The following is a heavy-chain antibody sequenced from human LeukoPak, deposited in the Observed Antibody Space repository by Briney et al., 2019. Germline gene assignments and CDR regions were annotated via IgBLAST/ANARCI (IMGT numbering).Heavy chain of an antibody. D-gene: IGHD2-21*02. V-gene: IGHV1-18*01. CDR3: ARGGEIVVVTATLDY. Sequence: ASVKVSCKASGYTFTSYGISWVRQAPGQGLEWMGWISAYNGNTNYAQKLQGRVTMTTDTSTSTAYMELRSLRSDDTAVYYCARGGEIVVVTATLDYWGQVTLVTVSS. J-gene: IGHJ4*02. CDR1: GYTFTSYG. CDR2: ISAYNGNT.